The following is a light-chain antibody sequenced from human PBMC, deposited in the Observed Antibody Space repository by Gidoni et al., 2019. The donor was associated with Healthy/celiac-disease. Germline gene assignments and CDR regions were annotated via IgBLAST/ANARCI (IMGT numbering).Light chain of an antibody. J-gene: IGKJ4*01. V-gene: IGKV4-1*01. CDR3: QQYYSTPPT. CDR2: WAS. CDR1: QSVLYISNNKNY. Sequence: DIVMTQSPDSLAVSLGEKATINCKSSQSVLYISNNKNYLAWYQQKPGQHPKLLIYWASTRESGVPDRFSGSGSGTDFTLTISSLQAEDVAVYYCQQYYSTPPTFGGGTKVEIK.